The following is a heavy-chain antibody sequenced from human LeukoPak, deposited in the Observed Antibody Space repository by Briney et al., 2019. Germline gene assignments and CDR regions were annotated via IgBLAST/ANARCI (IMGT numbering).Heavy chain of an antibody. Sequence: PGGSLRLSCAASGFTVSSNYMSWVRQAPGKGLEWVSVIYSGGSTYYADSVKGRFTISRDNSKNTLYLQMNSLRAEDTAVYYCARDVREGYSSSSGGYYYYYYGMDVWGQGTTVTVSS. J-gene: IGHJ6*02. CDR3: ARDVREGYSSSSGGYYYYYYGMDV. CDR1: GFTVSSNY. V-gene: IGHV3-66*02. D-gene: IGHD6-6*01. CDR2: IYSGGST.